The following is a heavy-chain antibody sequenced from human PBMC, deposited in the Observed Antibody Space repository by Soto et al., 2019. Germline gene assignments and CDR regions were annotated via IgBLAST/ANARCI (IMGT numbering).Heavy chain of an antibody. J-gene: IGHJ6*03. Sequence: GGSLRLSCAAAGFTFNDYAMSWVRQAPGKGLVWVSAISGSGGSTYYADSVMGRFTISRDNSKDTLFLQMNSLRAEDTAVYYCAKTCGSMVRGVKDYYYYIDVWGKGTTVTVSS. V-gene: IGHV3-23*01. D-gene: IGHD3-10*01. CDR2: ISGSGGST. CDR1: GFTFNDYA. CDR3: AKTCGSMVRGVKDYYYYIDV.